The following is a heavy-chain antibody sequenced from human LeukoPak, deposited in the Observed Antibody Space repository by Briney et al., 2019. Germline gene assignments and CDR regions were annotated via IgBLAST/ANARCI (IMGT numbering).Heavy chain of an antibody. Sequence: ASVKVSCKASGGTFSSYAISWVRQAPGQGLEWMGRIIPIFGTANYAQKFQGRVTITTDESTSTAYMELSSLRSEDTAVYYCAAEKRYFDWLSGDYWGQGTLVTASS. J-gene: IGHJ4*02. CDR2: IIPIFGTA. CDR1: GGTFSSYA. V-gene: IGHV1-69*05. CDR3: AAEKRYFDWLSGDY. D-gene: IGHD3-9*01.